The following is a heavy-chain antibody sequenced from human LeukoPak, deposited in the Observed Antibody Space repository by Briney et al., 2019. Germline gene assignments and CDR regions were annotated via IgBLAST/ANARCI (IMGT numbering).Heavy chain of an antibody. CDR1: GFTFSGYW. Sequence: GGSLRLSCAASGFTFSGYWMSWVRQAPGKGLEWVANIKQDGSEKYYVDSVKGRFTISRDNAKNSLYLQMNSLRAEDTAVYYCARVADTANYWGQGTLVTVSS. CDR2: IKQDGSEK. D-gene: IGHD2-21*01. V-gene: IGHV3-7*01. J-gene: IGHJ4*02. CDR3: ARVADTANY.